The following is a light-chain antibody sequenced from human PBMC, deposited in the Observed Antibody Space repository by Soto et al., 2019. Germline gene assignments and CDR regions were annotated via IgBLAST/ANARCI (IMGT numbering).Light chain of an antibody. J-gene: IGKJ4*01. V-gene: IGKV3-15*01. Sequence: EVVMTQSPATVSVSPGEGVTLSCRASQTISNDLAWYQQRPGQAPRLLIYGASTRATGVPARCSGGGSGTEFTRAISSLQSEDGAFYYCQQNNRLPSVTCRGGTKVEL. CDR1: QTISND. CDR3: QQNNRLPSVT. CDR2: GAS.